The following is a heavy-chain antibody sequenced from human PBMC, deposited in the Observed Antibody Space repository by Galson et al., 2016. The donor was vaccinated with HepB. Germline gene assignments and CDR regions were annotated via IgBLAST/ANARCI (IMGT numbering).Heavy chain of an antibody. CDR3: XXDWGTSNYXXED. CDR1: GXXFDXXX. V-gene: IGHV3-43*01. Sequence: SLXXXCAASGXXFDXXXMHXXXQAXXKGXXXVSXXXWDGDXTXYAXXVKGRFTISRDNSKNSLYLQXNSLTTEDTALFYCXXDWGTSNYXXEDWGXGTL. D-gene: IGHD3/OR15-3a*01. J-gene: IGHJ4*01. CDR2: XXWDGDXT.